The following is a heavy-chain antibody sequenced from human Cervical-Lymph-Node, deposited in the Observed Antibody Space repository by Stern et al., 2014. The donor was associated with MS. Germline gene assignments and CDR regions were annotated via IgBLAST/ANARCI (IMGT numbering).Heavy chain of an antibody. J-gene: IGHJ4*02. V-gene: IGHV4-39*01. Sequence: VQLVESGPGLVKPSETLSLTCAVSGDSISSYTHYWAWIRQPPGKGLEWIGSVYYSGPTYSTPSLKIPVPISVATSKNPFSLGLTSVTAADTAVYYCAKHACTGAACPFDLWGQGTLVTVSS. D-gene: IGHD2-8*02. CDR3: AKHACTGAACPFDL. CDR2: VYYSGPT. CDR1: GDSISSYTHY.